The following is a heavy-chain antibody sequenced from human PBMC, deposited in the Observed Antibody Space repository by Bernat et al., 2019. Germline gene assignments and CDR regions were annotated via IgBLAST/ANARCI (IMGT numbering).Heavy chain of an antibody. CDR1: GCTFSSYG. Sequence: QVQLVESGGGVVQPGRSLRLSCAASGCTFSSYGMHWVRQAPGKGLGWVAVIWYDGSNKSYAASVKGRFTISRDNSTNTPYLQMNSLRAEDTAVSYCARGPQAGPFDYWGQGTLVTVSS. V-gene: IGHV3-33*01. J-gene: IGHJ4*02. CDR3: ARGPQAGPFDY. CDR2: IWYDGSNK. D-gene: IGHD6-19*01.